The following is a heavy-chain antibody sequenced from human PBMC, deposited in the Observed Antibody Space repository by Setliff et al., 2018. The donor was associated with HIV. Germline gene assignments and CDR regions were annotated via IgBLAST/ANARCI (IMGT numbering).Heavy chain of an antibody. CDR3: ARVRGNGSPGYFDY. Sequence: SETLSLTCTVSGGSISSSSYCWGWVRQPPGKGLEWLGSIYHTGSTYYNPSLESRVTISIDTSKHQFSLKLSSVTAADTAVYYCARVRGNGSPGYFDYWGQGTLVTVSS. D-gene: IGHD1-26*01. V-gene: IGHV4-39*07. J-gene: IGHJ4*02. CDR1: GGSISSSSYC. CDR2: IYHTGST.